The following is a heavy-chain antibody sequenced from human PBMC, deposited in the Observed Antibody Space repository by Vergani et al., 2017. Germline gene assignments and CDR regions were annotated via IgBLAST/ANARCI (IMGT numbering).Heavy chain of an antibody. CDR3: ARGHXDYVWGSYRPGGYGMDV. V-gene: IGHV4-59*01. Sequence: QVQLQESGPGLVKPSETLSLTCTVSGGSISSYYWSWIRQPPGKGLEWIGYIYYSGSTNYNPSLKSRVTISVGTSKNKFSLKLSSVTAADTAVYYCARGHXDYVWGSYRPGGYGMDVWGQGTTVTVSS. CDR2: IYYSGST. J-gene: IGHJ6*02. CDR1: GGSISSYY. D-gene: IGHD3-16*02.